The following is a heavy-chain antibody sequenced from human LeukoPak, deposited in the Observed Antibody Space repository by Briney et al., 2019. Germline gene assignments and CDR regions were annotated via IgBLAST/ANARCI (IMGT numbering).Heavy chain of an antibody. CDR2: ISWNSGSI. J-gene: IGHJ6*04. D-gene: IGHD1-1*01. V-gene: IGHV3-9*01. CDR1: GFTFDDYA. CDR3: TTGTILPALQPDV. Sequence: PGGSLRLSCAASGFTFDDYAMHWVRQAPGKGLEWVSGISWNSGSIGYADSVKGRFTISRDNAKNSLYLQMNSLRAEDTAVYYCTTGTILPALQPDVWGKGTTVTVSS.